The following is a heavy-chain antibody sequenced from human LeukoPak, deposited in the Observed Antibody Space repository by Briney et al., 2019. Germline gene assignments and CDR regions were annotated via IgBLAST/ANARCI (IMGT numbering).Heavy chain of an antibody. CDR1: GFAVSSNT. V-gene: IGHV3-53*01. J-gene: IGHJ3*02. D-gene: IGHD6-6*01. CDR3: AGAIAAHAFDI. Sequence: GGSLRLSSAASGFAVSSNTMSWVPQGPGKGLAWVSVIYSGGSTYYADSVKGRVTISRDNSKNTRYLQMNSLRGEDTAVYYCAGAIAAHAFDIGGQGTMVTVSS. CDR2: IYSGGST.